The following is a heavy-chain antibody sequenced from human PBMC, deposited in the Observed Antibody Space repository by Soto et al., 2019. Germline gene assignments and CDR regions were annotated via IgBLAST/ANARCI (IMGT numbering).Heavy chain of an antibody. CDR2: ISAYNGNT. J-gene: IGHJ5*02. D-gene: IGHD2-2*01. CDR1: GYTFISYG. CDR3: ARVEAAMSGHWFDP. V-gene: IGHV1-18*01. Sequence: VASVKVSCKASGYTFISYGISWVRQAPGQGLEWMGWISAYNGNTNYAQKLQGRVTMTTDTSTSTAYMELRSLRSDDTAVYYCARVEAAMSGHWFDPWGQGTLVTVSS.